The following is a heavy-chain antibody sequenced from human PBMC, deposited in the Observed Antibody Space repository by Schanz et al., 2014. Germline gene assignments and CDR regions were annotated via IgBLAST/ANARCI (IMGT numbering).Heavy chain of an antibody. CDR3: ARELPGVVAFDF. J-gene: IGHJ3*01. Sequence: VQLVESGGGVVQPGRSLRLSCAASGFNFGSHGMHWVRQAPGKGLEWVAVISYDGSFKNYADSVRGRITMSRDNSKNTMYLQINSLSADDTAVYYCARELPGVVAFDFWGQGTMVTVSS. CDR2: ISYDGSFK. D-gene: IGHD7-27*01. CDR1: GFNFGSHG. V-gene: IGHV3-33*01.